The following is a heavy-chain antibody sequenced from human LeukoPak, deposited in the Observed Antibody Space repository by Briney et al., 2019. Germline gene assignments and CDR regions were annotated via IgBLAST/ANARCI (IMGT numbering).Heavy chain of an antibody. CDR2: YAGSDTTK. V-gene: IGHV3-48*03. CDR3: TTLGYHLDS. J-gene: IGHJ4*02. D-gene: IGHD3-22*01. Sequence: GGSLRLSCAASGFDYSAYEMNWVRQAPGKGLEWVAYYAGSDTTKYYADSVKGRFTISRDNAKNSLYLQMNSLRAEDTALYYCTTLGYHLDSWGQGTLVTVSS. CDR1: GFDYSAYE.